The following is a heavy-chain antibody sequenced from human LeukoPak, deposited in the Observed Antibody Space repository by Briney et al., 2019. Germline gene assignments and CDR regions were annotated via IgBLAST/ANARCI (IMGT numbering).Heavy chain of an antibody. CDR2: ISGSGDYI. CDR3: AKSSADYFYDSSGYYVDFDY. V-gene: IGHV3-23*01. CDR1: GFTFRLYA. J-gene: IGHJ4*02. Sequence: GSLRLSCAVSGFTFRLYAMTWVRQAPGKGLEWVSIISGSGDYIYYADSVKGRFTISRDNSKNTLYVQMNSLRAEDTAVYYCAKSSADYFYDSSGYYVDFDYWGQGTLVTVSS. D-gene: IGHD3-22*01.